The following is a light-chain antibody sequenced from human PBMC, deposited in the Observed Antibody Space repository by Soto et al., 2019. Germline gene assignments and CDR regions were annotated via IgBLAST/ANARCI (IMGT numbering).Light chain of an antibody. J-gene: IGKJ1*01. Sequence: EIVLTQSPGSLSLSTGESATLSCRASQSINSNYLAWYRQKPGQAPRLLIYGASRRATDIPDRFSGSVSGTDFTLTSSRLEPEDFAVYYCQQYGSLPRTFGQGTKVEIQ. CDR2: GAS. CDR3: QQYGSLPRT. V-gene: IGKV3-20*01. CDR1: QSINSNY.